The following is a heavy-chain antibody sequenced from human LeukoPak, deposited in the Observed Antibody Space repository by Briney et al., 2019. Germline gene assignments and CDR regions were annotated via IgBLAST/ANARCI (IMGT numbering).Heavy chain of an antibody. V-gene: IGHV3-23*01. J-gene: IGHJ2*01. CDR3: ARDRGSWYFDL. D-gene: IGHD3-10*01. CDR2: TSGSNT. Sequence: GGSLRLSCAASGFTFGSYAMSWVRQAPGKGLEWVSGTSGSNTYYADSVKGRFTISRDNSKNTLYLRMNSLRAEDTAVYYCARDRGSWYFDLWGRGTLVTVSS. CDR1: GFTFGSYA.